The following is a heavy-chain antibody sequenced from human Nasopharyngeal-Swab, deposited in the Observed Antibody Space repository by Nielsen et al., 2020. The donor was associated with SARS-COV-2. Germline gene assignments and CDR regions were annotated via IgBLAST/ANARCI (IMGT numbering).Heavy chain of an antibody. D-gene: IGHD6-13*01. V-gene: IGHV3-21*01. CDR1: GFTFSSYW. CDR2: ISSSSYI. J-gene: IGHJ3*02. Sequence: GESLKISCAASGFTFSSYWMHWVRQAPGKGLEWVSSISSSSYIYYADSVKGRFTISRDNAKNSLYLQMNSLRAEDTAVYYCARDRRSSWYSGSAFDIWGQGTMVTVSS. CDR3: ARDRRSSWYSGSAFDI.